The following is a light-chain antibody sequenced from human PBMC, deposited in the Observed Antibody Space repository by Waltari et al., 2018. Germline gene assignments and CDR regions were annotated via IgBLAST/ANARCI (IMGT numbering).Light chain of an antibody. CDR2: EVR. Sequence: QSALTQPASVSGSPGQSITISCTGTRSDIGTYNLVSWYQQHPGKAPKLIIYEVRKRRPGVFSSVSCAKSGSTAALTISGLQPEEEADDYCCSYAARRTIGVLFGGGTKLTVL. J-gene: IGLJ2*01. V-gene: IGLV2-23*02. CDR1: RSDIGTYNL. CDR3: CSYAARRTIGVL.